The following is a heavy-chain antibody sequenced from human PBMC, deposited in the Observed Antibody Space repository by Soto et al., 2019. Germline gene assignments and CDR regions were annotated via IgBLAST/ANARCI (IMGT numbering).Heavy chain of an antibody. CDR1: GFTFSSYS. D-gene: IGHD3-22*01. CDR2: ISSSSSYI. Sequence: GGSLRLYCAASGFTFSSYSMNWVRQAPGKGLEWVSSISSSSSYIYYADSVKGRFTISRDNAKNSLYLQMNSLRAEDTAVYYCARALYYYDSSGYYGSWGQGTLVTVSS. V-gene: IGHV3-21*01. CDR3: ARALYYYDSSGYYGS. J-gene: IGHJ5*02.